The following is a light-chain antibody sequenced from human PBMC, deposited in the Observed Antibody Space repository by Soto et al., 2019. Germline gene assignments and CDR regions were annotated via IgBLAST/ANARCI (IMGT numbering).Light chain of an antibody. CDR1: SSSIGSNP. V-gene: IGLV1-44*01. CDR2: ANN. Sequence: QSVLTQPPSASGTPGQTVTMSCSGSSSSIGSNPVNWYQQFPGTAPKLLICANNQRPSGVPDRFSASKSGTSASLAISGLQSEDEADYFCVAWDDSLNGRVFGGGTKVTVL. CDR3: VAWDDSLNGRV. J-gene: IGLJ2*01.